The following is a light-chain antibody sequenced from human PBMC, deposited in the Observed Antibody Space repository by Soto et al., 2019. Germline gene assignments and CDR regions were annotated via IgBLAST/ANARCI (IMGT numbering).Light chain of an antibody. V-gene: IGKV3-11*01. Sequence: ETVMTQSLVTLSVSPGERATLSCRASQSVTSDLAWYQQKSGQPPRLLIFDASTRATGVPARFSGSGSGTDSTLTINSLAPEDFAIYYCHQRQSWPRTFGQGTKVDIK. J-gene: IGKJ1*01. CDR1: QSVTSD. CDR3: HQRQSWPRT. CDR2: DAS.